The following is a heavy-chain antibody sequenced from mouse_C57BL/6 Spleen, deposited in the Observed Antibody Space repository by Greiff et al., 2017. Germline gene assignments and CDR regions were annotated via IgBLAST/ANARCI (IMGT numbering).Heavy chain of an antibody. D-gene: IGHD1-1*01. CDR1: GFTFSDYG. CDR3: AREGDYYGSSPYFDY. J-gene: IGHJ2*01. Sequence: DVMLVESGGGLVKPGGSLKLSCAASGFTFSDYGMHWVRQAPEKGLEWVAYISSGSSTIYYADTVKGRFTISRDNAKNTLFLQMTSLRSEDTAMYYCAREGDYYGSSPYFDYWGQGTTLTVSS. V-gene: IGHV5-17*01. CDR2: ISSGSSTI.